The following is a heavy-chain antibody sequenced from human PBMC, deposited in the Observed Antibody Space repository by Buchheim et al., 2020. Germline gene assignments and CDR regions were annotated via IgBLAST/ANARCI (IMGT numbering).Heavy chain of an antibody. J-gene: IGHJ4*02. CDR1: GGSISTSRHY. CDR2: IYYDGTP. D-gene: IGHD6-13*01. Sequence: QVQLQESGPGLVKPSQTLSLTCTVSGGSISTSRHYWTWIRQHPGKGLEWLGYIYYDGTPYYNPSLKSRFTLSLDTSKSQFSLKLTSVTAADTAVYYCARAVGYTRSANLDFWGQGIL. CDR3: ARAVGYTRSANLDF. V-gene: IGHV4-31*03.